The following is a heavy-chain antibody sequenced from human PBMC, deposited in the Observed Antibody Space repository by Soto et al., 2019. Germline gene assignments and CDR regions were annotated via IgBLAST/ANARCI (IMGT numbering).Heavy chain of an antibody. V-gene: IGHV1-24*01. CDR1: GYMFTGLS. CDR3: ATVVTTLSGAFDI. Sequence: GASVKVSCKVSGYMFTGLSMHWVRQAPGKGLEWMGGFDPEDGKTIYAQKFQGRVTMTEDTSTDTAYMELSSLRSGDTAVYYCATVVTTLSGAFDIWGQGTMVTVSS. CDR2: FDPEDGKT. J-gene: IGHJ3*02. D-gene: IGHD4-17*01.